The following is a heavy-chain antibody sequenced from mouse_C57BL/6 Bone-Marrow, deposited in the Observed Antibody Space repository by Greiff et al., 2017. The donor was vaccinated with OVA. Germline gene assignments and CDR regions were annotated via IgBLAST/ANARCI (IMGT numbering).Heavy chain of an antibody. CDR2: INPYNGGT. CDR3: ARYLHYYGSSYDAMDY. V-gene: IGHV1-19*01. J-gene: IGHJ4*01. D-gene: IGHD1-1*01. CDR1: GYTFTDYY. Sequence: VQLQQSGPVLVKPGASVKMSCKASGYTFTDYYMNWVKQSHGKSLEWIGVINPYNGGTSYNQKFKGKATLTVDKSSSTAYMELNSLTSEDSAVYYCARYLHYYGSSYDAMDYWGQGTSVTVSS.